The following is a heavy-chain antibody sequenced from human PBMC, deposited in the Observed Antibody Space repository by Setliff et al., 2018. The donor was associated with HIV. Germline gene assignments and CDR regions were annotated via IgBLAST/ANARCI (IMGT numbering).Heavy chain of an antibody. CDR3: VSLLNGAFDF. Sequence: GWSLRLSCGAFGFTFSTYSMAWVRQTPGKGLEWVSSITGSGDRTYYADSVKGRFTYSRDNSMNTLNLQMNSLRAEDTALYYCVSLLNGAFDFWGQGTMVTVSS. J-gene: IGHJ3*01. CDR1: GFTFSTYS. CDR2: ITGSGDRT. D-gene: IGHD2-15*01. V-gene: IGHV3-23*01.